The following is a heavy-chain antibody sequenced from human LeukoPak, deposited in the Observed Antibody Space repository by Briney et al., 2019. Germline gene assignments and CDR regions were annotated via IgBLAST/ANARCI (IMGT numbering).Heavy chain of an antibody. J-gene: IGHJ3*02. D-gene: IGHD2-15*01. CDR2: INPDSGVT. Sequence: ASVKVSCKASGYTFTDYYMHWVRQAPEQGLEWMGWINPDSGVTNYPQKFQGRVTMTRDTSSSTAYMELIRLRSGDTAVYYCARDGTFDIWGQGTMVTVSS. CDR1: GYTFTDYY. CDR3: ARDGTFDI. V-gene: IGHV1-2*02.